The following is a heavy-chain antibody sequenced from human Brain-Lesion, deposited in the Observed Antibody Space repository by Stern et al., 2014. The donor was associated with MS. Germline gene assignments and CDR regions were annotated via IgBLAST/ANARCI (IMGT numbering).Heavy chain of an antibody. Sequence: QLQLQESGPGLVKPSETLSLTCTVSGGSINTNNYYWGWIRQPPGKGLEWIGNIYSSGSTFYSPSLKSPVTISVSTSKHQFSLQLSSVTAADTAVYYCARTGDDFGDYSLSYWGQGTLVTVSS. J-gene: IGHJ4*02. CDR2: IYSSGST. V-gene: IGHV4-39*01. CDR3: ARTGDDFGDYSLSY. CDR1: GGSINTNNYY. D-gene: IGHD4-17*01.